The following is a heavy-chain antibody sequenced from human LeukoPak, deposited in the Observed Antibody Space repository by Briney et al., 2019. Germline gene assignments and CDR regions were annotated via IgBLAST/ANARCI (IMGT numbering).Heavy chain of an antibody. CDR1: GGSISSYY. CDR3: ARRCSSTSCYGIGMDV. V-gene: IGHV4-59*08. J-gene: IGHJ6*02. CDR2: IYYSGST. D-gene: IGHD2-2*01. Sequence: KPSETLSLTCTVSGGSISSYYWSWIRQPPGKGLEWIGYIYYSGSTNYNPSLKSRVTISVDTSKNQFSLKLSSVTAADTAVYYCARRCSSTSCYGIGMDVWGQGTTVTVSS.